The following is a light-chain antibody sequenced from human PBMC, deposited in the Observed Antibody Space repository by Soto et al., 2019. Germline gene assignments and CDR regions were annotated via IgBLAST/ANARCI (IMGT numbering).Light chain of an antibody. Sequence: SYELTQPPSVSVAPGKTARITCGGNNIGSKSVHWYQQKPGQAPVLVIYYDSDRPSGIPERFSGSNSGNTATLTISRVEAGDEADDYCQVWDSSSDHPGVFGGGTQLTVL. V-gene: IGLV3-21*04. CDR3: QVWDSSSDHPGV. CDR2: YDS. J-gene: IGLJ2*01. CDR1: NIGSKS.